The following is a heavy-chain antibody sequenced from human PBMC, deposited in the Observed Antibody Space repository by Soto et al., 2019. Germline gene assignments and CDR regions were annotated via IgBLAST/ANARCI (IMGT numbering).Heavy chain of an antibody. CDR1: GDSITSYY. J-gene: IGHJ2*01. CDR3: ARDLGYYDGSGFHLARYFDL. D-gene: IGHD3-22*01. V-gene: IGHV4-59*01. Sequence: QVQLQESGPGLVKPSETLSLICTVSGDSITSYYWSWIRQPPGKGLEWIGHVSYSGSTNFNPSLNGRVTMSLATAKSHFSLRLSSVTAADTAMYFCARDLGYYDGSGFHLARYFDLWGRGTLVTVSS. CDR2: VSYSGST.